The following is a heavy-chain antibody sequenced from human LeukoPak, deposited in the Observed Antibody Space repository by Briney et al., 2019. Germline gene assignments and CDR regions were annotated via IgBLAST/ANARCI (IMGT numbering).Heavy chain of an antibody. CDR1: GFTFSSYA. J-gene: IGHJ6*03. CDR2: ISGSGGST. CDR3: ARDPTTVTFYYYYMDV. D-gene: IGHD4-17*01. Sequence: GGSLRLSCAASGFTFSSYAMSWVRQAPGKGLEWVSAISGSGGSTYYADSVKGRFTISRDNAKNSLYLQTNSLRAEDTAVYYCARDPTTVTFYYYYMDVWGKGTTVTVSS. V-gene: IGHV3-23*01.